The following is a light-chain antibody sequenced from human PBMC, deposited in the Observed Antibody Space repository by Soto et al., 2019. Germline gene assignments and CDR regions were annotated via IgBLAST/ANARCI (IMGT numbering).Light chain of an antibody. V-gene: IGKV1-5*01. Sequence: DIQMTQSASTLSASVGDRVTITCLASQSISSWLAWYRQKPGKGPKLLIYDAYSLESGVPSRFSGSGSGTEFNLTISSLQPDDFATYYCQQYNSYSWTFGQGTKVDIK. CDR1: QSISSW. CDR3: QQYNSYSWT. J-gene: IGKJ1*01. CDR2: DAY.